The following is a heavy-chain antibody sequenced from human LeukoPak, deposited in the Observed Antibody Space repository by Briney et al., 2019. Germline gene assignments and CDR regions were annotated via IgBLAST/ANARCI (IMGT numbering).Heavy chain of an antibody. CDR1: GFTFSSYE. V-gene: IGHV3-48*03. CDR2: ISSSGSII. CDR3: ARSKTSGYKDYFDY. Sequence: GGSLRLSCAASGFTFSSYEMNWVRQAPGKGLEWVSYISSSGSIIYYADSVKGRFTISRDNAKNSLYLQMNSLRAEDTAVYYCARSKTSGYKDYFDYWGQGTLVTVSS. D-gene: IGHD5-12*01. J-gene: IGHJ4*02.